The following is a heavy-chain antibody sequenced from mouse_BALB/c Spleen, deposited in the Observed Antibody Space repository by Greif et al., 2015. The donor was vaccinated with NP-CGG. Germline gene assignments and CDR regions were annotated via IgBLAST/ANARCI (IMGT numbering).Heavy chain of an antibody. D-gene: IGHD3-2*01. J-gene: IGHJ3*01. V-gene: IGHV1S81*02. CDR1: GYTFTSYY. CDR3: TRRRQLGRSFAY. Sequence: VQLQQSGAELVKPGASVKLSCKASGYTFTSYYMYWVKQRPGQGLEWIGEINPSNGGTNFNEKFKSKATLTVDKSSSTAYMQLSSLTSEDSAFYYCTRRRQLGRSFAYWGQGTLVTVSA. CDR2: INPSNGGT.